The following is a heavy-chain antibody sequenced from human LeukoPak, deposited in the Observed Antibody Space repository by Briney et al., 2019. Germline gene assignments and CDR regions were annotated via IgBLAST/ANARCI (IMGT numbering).Heavy chain of an antibody. J-gene: IGHJ6*02. Sequence: ASVKVSCKASGYTFTSYGISWVRQAPGQGLEWMGWISAYNGNTNYAQKLQGRVTMTTDTSTSTAYMELRSLRSDDTAVYYCARDGTLRWLNLDYYYGMDVWGQGTTVTVSS. D-gene: IGHD4-23*01. CDR2: ISAYNGNT. CDR1: GYTFTSYG. V-gene: IGHV1-18*01. CDR3: ARDGTLRWLNLDYYYGMDV.